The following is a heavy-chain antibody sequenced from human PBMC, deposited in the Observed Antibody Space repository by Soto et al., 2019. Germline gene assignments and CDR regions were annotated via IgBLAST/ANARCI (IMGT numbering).Heavy chain of an antibody. V-gene: IGHV3-30*18. J-gene: IGHJ4*02. CDR3: AKRLFAGSSSSGLDY. CDR1: GFTFSSYG. Sequence: QVQLVESGGGVVQPGRSLRLSCAASGFTFSSYGMHWVRQAPGKGLEWVAVISYDGSNKYYADSVKGRFIISRDNSXXTLYLQMNSLRAEDTAVYYCAKRLFAGSSSSGLDYWGQGTLVTVSS. D-gene: IGHD6-6*01. CDR2: ISYDGSNK.